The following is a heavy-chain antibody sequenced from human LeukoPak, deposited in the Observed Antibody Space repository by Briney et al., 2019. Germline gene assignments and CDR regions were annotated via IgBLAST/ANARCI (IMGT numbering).Heavy chain of an antibody. V-gene: IGHV4-59*08. Sequence: SETLSLTCTVSGGSITSYYWSWIRQPPGKGLEWIGYLDYSGSTNYNPSLKSRVTMSVDTSKSQFSLKLSSVTAADTAVYYCARHYSYATPFDIWGQGTMVTVSS. CDR2: LDYSGST. CDR1: GGSITSYY. D-gene: IGHD2-8*01. CDR3: ARHYSYATPFDI. J-gene: IGHJ3*02.